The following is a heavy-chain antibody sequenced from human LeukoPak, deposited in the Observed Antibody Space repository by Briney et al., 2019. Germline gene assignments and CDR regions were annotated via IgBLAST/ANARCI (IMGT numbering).Heavy chain of an antibody. D-gene: IGHD3-16*01. J-gene: IGHJ4*02. CDR3: AKVGQYDYVWGSYDY. CDR2: ISGSGGST. CDR1: GFTFSSYA. Sequence: GGSLRLSCAASGFTFSSYAMSWVRQAPGKGLEWVSAISGSGGSTYYADSAKGRFTISRDNSKNTLYLQMNSLRAEDTAVYYRAKVGQYDYVWGSYDYWGQGTLVTVSS. V-gene: IGHV3-23*01.